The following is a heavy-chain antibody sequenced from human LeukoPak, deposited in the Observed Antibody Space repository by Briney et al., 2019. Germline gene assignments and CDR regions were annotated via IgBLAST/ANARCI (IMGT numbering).Heavy chain of an antibody. V-gene: IGHV3-48*03. CDR3: VRKLTGTTYFDY. Sequence: GGSLRLSCAVSGFTFSSYAMSWVRLAPGKGLEWVSYIHSGGNTIYYADPVKGRFTISRDYAKNSLYLQMNNLRAEDTAVYYCVRKLTGTTYFDYWGQGTLVTVSS. CDR1: GFTFSSYA. D-gene: IGHD1-1*01. J-gene: IGHJ4*02. CDR2: IHSGGNTI.